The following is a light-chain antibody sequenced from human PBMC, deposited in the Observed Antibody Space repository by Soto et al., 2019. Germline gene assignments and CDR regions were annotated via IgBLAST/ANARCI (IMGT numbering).Light chain of an antibody. CDR1: QDISSY. CDR2: APS. V-gene: IGKV1-9*01. Sequence: DIQLTQSPSFLSASVGDRVTITCRTSQDISSYLAWYQQKPGKAPQLLISAPSTLQSGVPSRFSGSGSGTEFTLTISSLQPEDFATYYCQQLKSYPRSFGGGNKVEI. J-gene: IGKJ4*01. CDR3: QQLKSYPRS.